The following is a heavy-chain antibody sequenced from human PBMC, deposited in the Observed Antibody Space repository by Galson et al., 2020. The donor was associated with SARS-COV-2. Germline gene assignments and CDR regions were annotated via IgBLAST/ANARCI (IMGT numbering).Heavy chain of an antibody. CDR2: ISAYNGNT. J-gene: IGHJ4*02. Sequence: ASVKVSCKASGYTFTSYGISWVRQAPGQGLEWMGWISAYNGNTNYAQKLQGRVTMTTDTSTSTAYMELRSLRSDDTAVYYCARGPEYYDIWTGCYSWGRFDYWGQGTLVAVSS. CDR1: GYTFTSYG. V-gene: IGHV1-18*04. CDR3: ARGPEYYDIWTGCYSWGRFDY. D-gene: IGHD3-9*01.